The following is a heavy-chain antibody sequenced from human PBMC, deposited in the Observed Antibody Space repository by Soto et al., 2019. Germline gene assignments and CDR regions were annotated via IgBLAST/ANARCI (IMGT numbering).Heavy chain of an antibody. D-gene: IGHD3-22*01. CDR1: GFTFSSHA. Sequence: LRLSCAAAGFTFSSHAMNWVRQAPGKGLEWVAVISFDGSNRYYADSQRGRLTISRDNSRNTLYLQMDNLRPDDTAIYYCARAHGPYYDSSYYGLARNYFDYWGQGTLVTVSS. J-gene: IGHJ4*02. V-gene: IGHV3-30*03. CDR3: ARAHGPYYDSSYYGLARNYFDY. CDR2: ISFDGSNR.